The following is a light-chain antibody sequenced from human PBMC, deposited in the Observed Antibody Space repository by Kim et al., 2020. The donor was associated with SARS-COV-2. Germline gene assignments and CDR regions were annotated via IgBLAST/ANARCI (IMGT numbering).Light chain of an antibody. CDR2: PDT. CDR3: QAWDTTSPVV. CDR1: NLETKH. V-gene: IGLV3-1*01. Sequence: VSPGQTATITSSGDNLETKHVCWYQQKPGQSPVLVIYPDTKRPSELPAQFYASNSGNTATLTISGAQTMDEADYYCQAWDTTSPVVFGGGTQLTVL. J-gene: IGLJ2*01.